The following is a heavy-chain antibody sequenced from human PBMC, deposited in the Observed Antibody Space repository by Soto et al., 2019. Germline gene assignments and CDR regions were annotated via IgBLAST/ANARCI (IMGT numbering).Heavy chain of an antibody. CDR2: IYWNDDK. CDR1: GFSLSASGVG. J-gene: IGHJ4*02. CDR3: AHSGYSYGHFDN. Sequence: SGPTLVNPTHTLTLTCTFSGFSLSASGVGGGWIRQPPGKALEWLALIYWNDDKRYSPSLKSRLTITKDNSKNKVVLTMTNMDPVDTATYYCAHSGYSYGHFDNWGQGTVITVTS. V-gene: IGHV2-5*01. D-gene: IGHD5-18*01.